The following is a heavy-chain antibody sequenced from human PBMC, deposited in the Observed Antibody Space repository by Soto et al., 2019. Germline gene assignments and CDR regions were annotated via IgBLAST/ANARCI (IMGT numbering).Heavy chain of an antibody. V-gene: IGHV3-74*03. CDR1: GFTLSSYW. CDR3: ARDNNWSYDS. J-gene: IGHJ4*02. D-gene: IGHD1-1*01. Sequence: HPGGSLRLSCAASGFTLSSYWMHWVRQAPGGGLVWVSYIKPDGSRTKDADSVKGRFTISRDNARNTLYLRMNSLRAEDTAVYYCARDNNWSYDSWGRGTLVTVSS. CDR2: IKPDGSRT.